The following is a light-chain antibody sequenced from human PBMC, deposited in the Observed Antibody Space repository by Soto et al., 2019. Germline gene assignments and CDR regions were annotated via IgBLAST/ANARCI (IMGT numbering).Light chain of an antibody. CDR1: SSDIGGYNS. V-gene: IGLV2-14*01. Sequence: QSVLTQPPSASGSPGQSVTISCTGTSSDIGGYNSVSWYQHHSGKAPKLMIYEVSNRPSGISNRFSGSKSGNTASLTLSGLQAEDEADYYCSSYTSSSTLVFGGGTKLTVL. J-gene: IGLJ2*01. CDR2: EVS. CDR3: SSYTSSSTLV.